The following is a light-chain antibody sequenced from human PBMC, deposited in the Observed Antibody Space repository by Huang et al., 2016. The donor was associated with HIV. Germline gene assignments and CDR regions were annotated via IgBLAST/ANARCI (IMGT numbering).Light chain of an antibody. CDR1: QSINSN. V-gene: IGKV3-15*01. Sequence: EIVMTQSPAALSVSPGERATLSCRASQSINSNLAWYQQKPGQAPRLLQYGASTRATGIPGRFIGSGSGTAFTLTISSLQSEDFVVYYCQQYNNWPETFGQGTKVEIK. J-gene: IGKJ1*01. CDR2: GAS. CDR3: QQYNNWPET.